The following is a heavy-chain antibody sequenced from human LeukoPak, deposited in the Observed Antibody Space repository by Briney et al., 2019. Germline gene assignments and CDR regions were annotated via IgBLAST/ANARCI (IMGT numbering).Heavy chain of an antibody. Sequence: SETLSLTCAVYGGSFSGYYWSWIRQPPGKGLEWIGEINHSGSTNYNPSLKSRVTISVDTSKNQFSLKLSSVTAADTAVYYCARHFGGFIKNGVLKFDYWGQGTLVTVSS. CDR1: GGSFSGYY. CDR3: ARHFGGFIKNGVLKFDY. CDR2: INHSGST. V-gene: IGHV4-34*01. D-gene: IGHD3-3*01. J-gene: IGHJ4*02.